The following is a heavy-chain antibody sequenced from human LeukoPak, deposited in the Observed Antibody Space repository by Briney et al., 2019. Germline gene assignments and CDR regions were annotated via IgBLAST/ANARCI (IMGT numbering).Heavy chain of an antibody. CDR2: ISYDGSNK. D-gene: IGHD2-15*01. J-gene: IGHJ4*02. CDR3: AKDRSGGSIDY. CDR1: GFTFSSYG. Sequence: GGSLRLSCAASGFTFSSYGMHWVRQAPGKGLEWVAVISYDGSNKYYADSVKGRFTISRDNSKNTLYLQMNSLRAEDTAVYYCAKDRSGGSIDYWGQGTLVTVSS. V-gene: IGHV3-30*18.